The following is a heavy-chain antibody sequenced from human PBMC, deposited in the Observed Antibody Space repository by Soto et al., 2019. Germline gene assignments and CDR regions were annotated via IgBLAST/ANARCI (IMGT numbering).Heavy chain of an antibody. CDR1: GFTFSSYG. CDR3: AKDLLAVAGSGGDY. CDR2: ISYDGSNK. V-gene: IGHV3-30*18. J-gene: IGHJ4*02. D-gene: IGHD6-19*01. Sequence: QVQLVESGGGVVQPGRSLRLSCAASGFTFSSYGMHWVRQAPGKGLEWVAVISYDGSNKYYADSVKGRFTISRDNSKNTLYRQMNSLRAEDTAVYYCAKDLLAVAGSGGDYWGQGTLVTVSS.